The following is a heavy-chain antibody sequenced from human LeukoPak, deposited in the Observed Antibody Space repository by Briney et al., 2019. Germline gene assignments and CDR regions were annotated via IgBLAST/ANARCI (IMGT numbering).Heavy chain of an antibody. V-gene: IGHV4-34*01. J-gene: IGHJ6*04. Sequence: SETLSLTCAVYGGSFSGYYWSWIRQPPGKGLEWIGEINHSGSTNYNPSLKSRVTISADTSKNQFSLKLSSVTAADTAVYYCARGSVPPSQNYGMDVWGKGTTVTVSS. CDR3: ARGSVPPSQNYGMDV. D-gene: IGHD6-25*01. CDR1: GGSFSGYY. CDR2: INHSGST.